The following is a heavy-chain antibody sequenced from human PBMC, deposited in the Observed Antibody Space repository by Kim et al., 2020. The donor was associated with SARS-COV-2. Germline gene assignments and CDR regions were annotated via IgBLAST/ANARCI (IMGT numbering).Heavy chain of an antibody. V-gene: IGHV3-9*01. Sequence: GGSLRLSCAASGFTFDDYAMHWVRQAPGKGLEWVSGISWNSGSIGYADSVKGRFTISRDNAKNSLYLQMNSLRAEDTALYYCAKGHLGTAIPFFDYWGQGTLVTVSS. CDR1: GFTFDDYA. J-gene: IGHJ4*02. D-gene: IGHD5-18*01. CDR2: ISWNSGSI. CDR3: AKGHLGTAIPFFDY.